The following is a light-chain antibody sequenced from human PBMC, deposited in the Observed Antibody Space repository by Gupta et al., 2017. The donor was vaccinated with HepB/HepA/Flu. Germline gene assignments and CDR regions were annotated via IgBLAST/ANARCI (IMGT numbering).Light chain of an antibody. CDR1: QGLLYSNRYNY. CDR3: MQGLQSPPT. V-gene: IGKV2-28*01. CDR2: LGS. J-gene: IGKJ4*01. Sequence: DIVMTQSALSLSVTPGEPASIHCRSSQGLLYSNRYNYLDWYVQKAGHSPQLLLYLGSNRAYGVPDRISVSGSGTDFTLKISRVEAEDVGLYYCMQGLQSPPTFGGGTRVEIK.